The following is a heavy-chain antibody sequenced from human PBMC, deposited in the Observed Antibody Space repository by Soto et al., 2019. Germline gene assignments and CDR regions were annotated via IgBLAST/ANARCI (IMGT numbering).Heavy chain of an antibody. CDR2: IWYDGSNK. J-gene: IGHJ4*02. V-gene: IGHV3-33*01. Sequence: QGQLVESGGGVVQPGRSLRLYCAASGFTFSRYGMHWVRQAPGKGLEWVAVIWYDGSNKYYADSVKGRFTISRDNSKNTLYLQMNSLRAEDMAVYYCARDSSLKAADYWGQGTLVTVSS. CDR1: GFTFSRYG. D-gene: IGHD6-13*01. CDR3: ARDSSLKAADY.